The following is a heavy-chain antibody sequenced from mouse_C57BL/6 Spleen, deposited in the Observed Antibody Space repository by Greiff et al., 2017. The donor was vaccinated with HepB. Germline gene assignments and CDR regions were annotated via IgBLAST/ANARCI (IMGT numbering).Heavy chain of an antibody. CDR2: IYPGDGDT. V-gene: IGHV1-82*01. CDR3: ARATTVVAYYFDY. D-gene: IGHD1-1*01. CDR1: GYAFSSSW. J-gene: IGHJ2*01. Sequence: QVQLQQSGPELVKPGASVKISCTASGYAFSSSWMHWVKQRPGQGLEWIGRIYPGDGDTYYTGKFKGKATLTADTSSSTAYLQLSSRTSADSAVSCCARATTVVAYYFDYWGQGTTLTVSS.